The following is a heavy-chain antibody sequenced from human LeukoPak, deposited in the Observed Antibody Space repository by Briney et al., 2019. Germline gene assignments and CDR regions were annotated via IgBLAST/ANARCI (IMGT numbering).Heavy chain of an antibody. CDR2: INHSGST. CDR1: GGSFSGYY. V-gene: IGHV4-34*01. J-gene: IGHJ4*02. Sequence: PSATLSLTCAVYGGSFSGYYWSWIRQPPGKGLEWIGEINHSGSTNYNPSLKSRVTISVDTSKNQFSLKLSSVTAADTAVYYCARGPRYCSGGSCYFNYWGQGTLVTVSS. CDR3: ARGPRYCSGGSCYFNY. D-gene: IGHD2-15*01.